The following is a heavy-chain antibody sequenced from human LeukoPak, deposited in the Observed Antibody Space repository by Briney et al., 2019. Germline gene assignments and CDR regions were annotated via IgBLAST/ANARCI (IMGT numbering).Heavy chain of an antibody. D-gene: IGHD3-16*01. CDR1: GYTFSDYH. CDR2: IIPSGGST. J-gene: IGHJ4*02. Sequence: VASVKVSCKASGYTFSDYHMHWVRQAPGQGLEWMGRIIPSGGSTTYAQKFQGRVTMTRDMSTNTVYMELSSLRSEDTAVYYCARDSYGSDYWGQGTLVTVSS. V-gene: IGHV1-46*01. CDR3: ARDSYGSDY.